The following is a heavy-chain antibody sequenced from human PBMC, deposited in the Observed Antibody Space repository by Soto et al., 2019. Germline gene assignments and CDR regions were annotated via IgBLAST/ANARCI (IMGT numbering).Heavy chain of an antibody. V-gene: IGHV4-34*01. CDR2: INHSGST. CDR3: ARGRARTCGANRPQDY. CDR1: VGSFSGYY. J-gene: IGHJ4*02. Sequence: SETLSLTCAVYVGSFSGYYWSWIRQPPGKGLEWIGEINHSGSTNYNPSLKSRVTISVDTSKNQFSLKLSSVTAADTAVYYCARGRARTCGANRPQDYWGQGTLVTVSS. D-gene: IGHD1-1*01.